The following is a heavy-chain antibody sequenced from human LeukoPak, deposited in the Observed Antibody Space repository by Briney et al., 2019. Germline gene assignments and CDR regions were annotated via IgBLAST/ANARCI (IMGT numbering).Heavy chain of an antibody. V-gene: IGHV4-39*01. D-gene: IGHD4-23*01. CDR1: GGSISSNHYN. CDR3: ARQAYGGKVDY. CDR2: IYYSGST. Sequence: SETLSLTCTVSGGSISSNHYNWGWIRQPPGKGLEWIGNIYYSGSTFYNPPLKSRVTISIDTSKNQFSLRLSSVTAADTAVYYCARQAYGGKVDYWGQGTLVTVSS. J-gene: IGHJ4*02.